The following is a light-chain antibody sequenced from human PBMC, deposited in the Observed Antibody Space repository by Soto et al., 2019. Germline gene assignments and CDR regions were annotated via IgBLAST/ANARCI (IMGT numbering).Light chain of an antibody. J-gene: IGKJ4*01. CDR2: GAS. Sequence: EKVMTQFPATLSVSPGGKATLSCRAGQSVNSYLAWYQQKPGQAPRLLIRGASARATGIPARFSGSGSGTEFTLTISSLQSEDFAVYYCQQYNQWPLTFGGGTKVDIK. CDR1: QSVNSY. V-gene: IGKV3-15*01. CDR3: QQYNQWPLT.